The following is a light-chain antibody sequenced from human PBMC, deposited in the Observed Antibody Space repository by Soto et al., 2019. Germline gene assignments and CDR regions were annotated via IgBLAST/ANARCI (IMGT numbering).Light chain of an antibody. CDR2: ANH. CDR1: SSNIGAGYD. J-gene: IGLJ1*01. V-gene: IGLV1-40*01. Sequence: QSVLTQPPSVSGAPGQRVTISCTGSSSNIGAGYDVHWYQQLPGKAPKLIYANHNRPSGVPDRFSCSKSGTSASLAITGLQAEEEADYYCQSYDSSLSGYVFGTGTKLTVL. CDR3: QSYDSSLSGYV.